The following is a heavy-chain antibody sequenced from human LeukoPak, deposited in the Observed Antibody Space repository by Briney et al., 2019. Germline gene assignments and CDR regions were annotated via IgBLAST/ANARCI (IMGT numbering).Heavy chain of an antibody. CDR3: ARVAKTYYYDRSGYYVDY. J-gene: IGHJ4*02. CDR2: ISAYNGNT. Sequence: ASVTVTCKASGYTFISYGCRWVRQAPGQGLEWMGWISAYNGNTNYAQKLQGRVTMTTDTSTSTAYMELRSLRSDDTAVYYCARVAKTYYYDRSGYYVDYWCRGSEVTVSS. V-gene: IGHV1-18*01. CDR1: GYTFISYG. D-gene: IGHD3-22*01.